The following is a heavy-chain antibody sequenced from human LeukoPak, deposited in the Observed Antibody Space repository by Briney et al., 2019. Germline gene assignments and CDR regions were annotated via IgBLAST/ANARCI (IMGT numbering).Heavy chain of an antibody. CDR1: GGTFSSYA. J-gene: IGHJ5*02. CDR2: IIPIFGTA. D-gene: IGHD4-17*01. V-gene: IGHV1-69*05. Sequence: GASVKVSCKASGGTFSSYAISWVRQAPGQGLEWMGGIIPIFGTANYAQKLQGRVTMTTDASTSTAYMELRSLRSDDTAVYYCARAPTVTRNNWFDPWGQGTLVTVSS. CDR3: ARAPTVTRNNWFDP.